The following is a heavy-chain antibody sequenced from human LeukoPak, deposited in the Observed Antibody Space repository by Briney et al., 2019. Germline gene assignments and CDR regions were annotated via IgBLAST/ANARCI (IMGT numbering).Heavy chain of an antibody. Sequence: QPGGSLRLSCAASGFTFDDYAMHWVRQAPGKGLEWVAVISYDGSNKYYADSVKGRFTISRDNSKNTLYLQMNSLRAEDTAVYYCAKDRIRYSSSWKPDYWGQGTLVTVSS. CDR1: GFTFDDYA. CDR2: ISYDGSNK. J-gene: IGHJ4*02. D-gene: IGHD6-13*01. V-gene: IGHV3-30*18. CDR3: AKDRIRYSSSWKPDY.